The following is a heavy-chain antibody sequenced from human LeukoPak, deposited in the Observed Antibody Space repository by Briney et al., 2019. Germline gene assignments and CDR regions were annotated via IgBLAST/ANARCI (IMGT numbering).Heavy chain of an antibody. J-gene: IGHJ3*02. V-gene: IGHV7-4-1*02. CDR1: GYTFTTFG. CDR2: INTNTGNP. D-gene: IGHD2-15*01. CDR3: ARGRIWDAFDI. Sequence: ASVKVSCKASGYTFTTFGINWVRQAPGQGLEWMGWINTNTGNPTYAQGFTGRFVFSLDTSVSTAYLQISSLKAEDTAVYYCARGRIWDAFDIWGQGTMVTVSS.